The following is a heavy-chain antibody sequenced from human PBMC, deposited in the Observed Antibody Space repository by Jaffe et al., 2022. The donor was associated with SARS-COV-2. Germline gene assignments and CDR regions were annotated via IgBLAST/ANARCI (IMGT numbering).Heavy chain of an antibody. V-gene: IGHV3-48*03. CDR1: GFTFSSYE. CDR2: ITSSGSTI. Sequence: EAQLVESGGGLAQTGGSVRLSCAASGFTFSSYEMNWVRQAPGKGLEWISYITSSGSTIYYADSVRGRFTVSRDNAKNSLDLQMTSLGAEDTAVYYCARQSGYFDESSPYNDYHYGMDVWGQGTAVTVSS. J-gene: IGHJ6*02. D-gene: IGHD3-9*01. CDR3: ARQSGYFDESSPYNDYHYGMDV.